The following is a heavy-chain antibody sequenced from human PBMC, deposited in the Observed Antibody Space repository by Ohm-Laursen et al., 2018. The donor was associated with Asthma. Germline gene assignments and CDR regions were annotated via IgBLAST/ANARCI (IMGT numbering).Heavy chain of an antibody. CDR1: GGSVSSGSYY. J-gene: IGHJ4*02. D-gene: IGHD3-16*01. CDR3: ARGMIRGLIDY. CDR2: IYYSGST. Sequence: GTLSLTCTVSGGSVSSGSYYWSWIRQPPGKGLEWIGYIYYSGSTNYNPSLKSRVTISVDTSKNQFSLKLSSVTAADTAVYYCARGMIRGLIDYWGQGTLVTVSS. V-gene: IGHV4-61*01.